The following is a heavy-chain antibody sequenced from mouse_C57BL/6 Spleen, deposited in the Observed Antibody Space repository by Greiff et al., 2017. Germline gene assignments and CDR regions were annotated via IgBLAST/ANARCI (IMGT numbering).Heavy chain of an antibody. Sequence: EVHLVESGGGLVKPGGSLKLSCAASGFTFSDYGMHWVRQAPEKGLEWVAYISSGSSTIYYADTVKGRFTISRDNAKNTLFLQMTSLRSEDTAMYYCARRSNYPYYYAMDYWGQGTSVTVSS. D-gene: IGHD2-5*01. V-gene: IGHV5-17*01. J-gene: IGHJ4*01. CDR1: GFTFSDYG. CDR2: ISSGSSTI. CDR3: ARRSNYPYYYAMDY.